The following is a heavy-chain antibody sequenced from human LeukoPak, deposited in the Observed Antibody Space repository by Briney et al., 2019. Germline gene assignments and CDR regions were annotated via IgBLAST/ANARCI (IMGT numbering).Heavy chain of an antibody. CDR3: AKDRLRVVATSFDY. Sequence: GGSLRLSCAASGFTFSSYATSWVRQAPGKGLEWVSAISGSGGSTYYADSVKGRFTISRDNSKNTLYLQMNSLRAEDTAVYYCAKDRLRVVATSFDYWGQGTLVTVSS. CDR1: GFTFSSYA. D-gene: IGHD5-12*01. V-gene: IGHV3-23*01. J-gene: IGHJ4*02. CDR2: ISGSGGST.